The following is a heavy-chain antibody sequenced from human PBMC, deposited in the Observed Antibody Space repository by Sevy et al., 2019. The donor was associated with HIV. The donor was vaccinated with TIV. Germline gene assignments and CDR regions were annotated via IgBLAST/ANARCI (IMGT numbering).Heavy chain of an antibody. CDR3: ARVEQSLYYGMDV. CDR2: MYYSRST. V-gene: IGHV4-59*01. D-gene: IGHD4-4*01. Sequence: SETLSLTCTVSGVSIGSDYWSWIRQPPGKGLEWIGYMYYSRSTNYNPSLKSRVTISVDRSKNPFSLKLNSVTAADTAVYYCARVEQSLYYGMDVWGQGTTVTVSS. CDR1: GVSIGSDY. J-gene: IGHJ6*01.